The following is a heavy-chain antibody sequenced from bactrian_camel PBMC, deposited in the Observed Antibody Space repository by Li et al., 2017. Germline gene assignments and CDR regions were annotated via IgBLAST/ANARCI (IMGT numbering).Heavy chain of an antibody. Sequence: HVQLVESGGGLVQPGGSLRLSCAGSGYTTSVLCMGWFRQAPGKEREGVAGIDSDGSTRYGDSVKGRFAISRDNAKNTLYLQMNSLKSEDTAMYYCARGFTSRSGSLCLTDNSRDWVMLWGLGTQVTVS. J-gene: IGHJ4*01. CDR2: IDSDGST. V-gene: IGHV3S53*01. CDR1: GYTTSVLC. D-gene: IGHD1*01. CDR3: ARGFTSRSGSLCLTDNSRDWVML.